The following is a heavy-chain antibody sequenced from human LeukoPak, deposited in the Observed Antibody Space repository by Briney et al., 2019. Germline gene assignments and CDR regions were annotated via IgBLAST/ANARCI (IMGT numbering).Heavy chain of an antibody. CDR1: GGSISSGSYY. V-gene: IGHV4-61*02. CDR2: IYTSGST. D-gene: IGHD3-22*01. CDR3: ARDAYYYDSSGYYYPRFDY. J-gene: IGHJ4*02. Sequence: SQTLSLTCTVSGGSISSGSYYWSWIRQPAGKGLEWIGRIYTSGSTNYNPSLKSRVTISVDTSKNQFSLKLSSVTAADTAVYYCARDAYYYDSSGYYYPRFDYWGQGTLVTVSS.